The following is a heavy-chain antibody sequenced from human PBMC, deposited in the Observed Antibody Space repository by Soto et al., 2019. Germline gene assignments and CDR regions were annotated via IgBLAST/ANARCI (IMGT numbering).Heavy chain of an antibody. CDR2: IIPIFGTA. CDR3: ATLVDGITMVRGVIPSLYYYGMDV. J-gene: IGHJ6*02. D-gene: IGHD3-10*01. V-gene: IGHV1-69*13. CDR1: GGTFSSYA. Sequence: ASVKVSCKASGGTFSSYAISWVRQAPGQGLEWMGGIIPIFGTANYAQKFQGRVTITADESTSTAYMELSSLRSEDTAVYYCATLVDGITMVRGVIPSLYYYGMDVWGQGTTVTVSS.